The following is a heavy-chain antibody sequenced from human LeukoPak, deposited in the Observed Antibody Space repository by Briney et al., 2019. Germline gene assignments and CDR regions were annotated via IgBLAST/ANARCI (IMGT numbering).Heavy chain of an antibody. CDR2: SYYSGNP. V-gene: IGHV4-39*01. CDR1: GDSISSNSYY. Sequence: SETLSLTCTVSGDSISSNSYYWGWIRQPPGKGLEWVGSSYYSGNPFYNPALKSRVTISVDPSKYQFSLSLDSVTAADTAVYYCASQLDDYYDSTGYYTGFIDYWGPGTLVTVSS. D-gene: IGHD3-22*01. J-gene: IGHJ4*02. CDR3: ASQLDDYYDSTGYYTGFIDY.